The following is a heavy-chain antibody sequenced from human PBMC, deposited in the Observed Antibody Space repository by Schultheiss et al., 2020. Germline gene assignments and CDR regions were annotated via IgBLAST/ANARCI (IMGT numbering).Heavy chain of an antibody. Sequence: ASVKVSCKASGYTFTSYYMHWVRQAPGQGLEWMGIINPSGGSTSYAQKFQGRVTMTRDTSTSTVYMELSSLRSEDTAVYYCARNPPRYDYIWGSYRLQRTTFDYWGQGTLVTVSS. CDR3: ARNPPRYDYIWGSYRLQRTTFDY. CDR2: INPSGGST. J-gene: IGHJ4*02. D-gene: IGHD3-16*02. CDR1: GYTFTSYY. V-gene: IGHV1-46*01.